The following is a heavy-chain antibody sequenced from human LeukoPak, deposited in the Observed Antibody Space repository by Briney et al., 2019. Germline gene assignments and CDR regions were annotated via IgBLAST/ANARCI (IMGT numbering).Heavy chain of an antibody. CDR2: ISAYNGNT. V-gene: IGHV1-18*01. Sequence: ASVKVSCKASGGTFSSYAISWVRQAPGQGLEWMGWISAYNGNTNYAQKLQGRVTMTTDTSTSTAYMELRSLRSDDTAVYYCARARPYYYDSSGHFDYWGQGTLVTVSS. CDR1: GGTFSSYA. J-gene: IGHJ4*02. CDR3: ARARPYYYDSSGHFDY. D-gene: IGHD3-22*01.